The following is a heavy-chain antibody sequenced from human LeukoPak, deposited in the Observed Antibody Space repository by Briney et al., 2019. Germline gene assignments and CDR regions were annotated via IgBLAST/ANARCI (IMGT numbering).Heavy chain of an antibody. J-gene: IGHJ4*02. Sequence: KASETLSLTCAVYGGSFSGYYWSWIRQPPGKGLEWIGEINHSGSTNYNPSLKSRVTISVDTSKNQFSLKLSSVTAADTAVYYCARGKGSSVSEDIVVVVAATARFANFVYWGQGTLVTVSS. CDR2: INHSGST. CDR3: ARGKGSSVSEDIVVVVAATARFANFVY. D-gene: IGHD2-15*01. V-gene: IGHV4-34*01. CDR1: GGSFSGYY.